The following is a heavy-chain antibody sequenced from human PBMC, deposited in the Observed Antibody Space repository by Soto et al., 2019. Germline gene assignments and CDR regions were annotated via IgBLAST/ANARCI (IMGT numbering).Heavy chain of an antibody. CDR1: ACTLSNYV. CDR2: IWYDGSEK. D-gene: IGHD6-19*01. J-gene: IGHJ4*02. CDR3: VRGWYSSGGEFDS. V-gene: IGHV3-33*01. Sequence: EVSLRLSCAASACTLSNYVMQWRRQAPGKGMEWVAIIWYDGSEKYYGDSVKGRVTISRDNSKNTLYLQMDSLRVEDTAVYYCVRGWYSSGGEFDSWGQGILVTVSS.